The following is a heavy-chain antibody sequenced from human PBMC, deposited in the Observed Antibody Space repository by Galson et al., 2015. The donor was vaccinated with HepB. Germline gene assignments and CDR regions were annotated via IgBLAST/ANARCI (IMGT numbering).Heavy chain of an antibody. D-gene: IGHD4-11*01. Sequence: SLRLSCAASEFTFSRSYMHWVRQAPGKGLVWVSRINSDGTGTTYADSVKGRFTVSRDNAKNTLHLQMNSLRAEDTAVYYCVTDRAYSNYFDSWGQGTLVTVSS. CDR3: VTDRAYSNYFDS. J-gene: IGHJ4*02. CDR2: INSDGTGT. V-gene: IGHV3-74*01. CDR1: EFTFSRSY.